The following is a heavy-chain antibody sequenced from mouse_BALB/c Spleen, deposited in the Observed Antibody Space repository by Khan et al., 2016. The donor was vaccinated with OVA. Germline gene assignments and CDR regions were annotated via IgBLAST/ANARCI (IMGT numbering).Heavy chain of an antibody. J-gene: IGHJ3*01. V-gene: IGHV1-4*01. CDR2: INPSNGYT. Sequence: QVQLKESGAELARPGASVKMSCKASGYTFTTYKMHWVKQRPGQGLEWIGYINPSNGYTNYNQKFKDKSTLTADKSSSTAYMQLSSLTSDYSAVYYCAREGAYYRSDGMFSYWGQGTLVTVSA. D-gene: IGHD2-14*01. CDR1: GYTFTTYK. CDR3: AREGAYYRSDGMFSY.